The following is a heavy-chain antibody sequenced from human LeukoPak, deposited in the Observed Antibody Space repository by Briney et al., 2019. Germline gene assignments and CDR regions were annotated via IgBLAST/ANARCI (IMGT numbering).Heavy chain of an antibody. V-gene: IGHV3-9*01. Sequence: GGSLRLSCAASGFTVSSNYMSWVRQAPGKGLEWVSGISWKSGSIGYADSVKGRFTISRDNAKNSLYLQMNSLRAEDTALYYCAKDGLGSGSYDLDYWGQGTLVTVSS. D-gene: IGHD3-10*01. CDR2: ISWKSGSI. CDR3: AKDGLGSGSYDLDY. J-gene: IGHJ4*02. CDR1: GFTVSSNY.